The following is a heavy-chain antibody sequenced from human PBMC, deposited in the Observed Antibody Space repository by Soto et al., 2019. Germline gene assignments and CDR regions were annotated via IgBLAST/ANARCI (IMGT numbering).Heavy chain of an antibody. J-gene: IGHJ4*02. CDR3: ATANSRLRFLEWPMGTFDY. CDR1: GYTLTELS. Sequence: ASVKVSCKVSGYTLTELSMHWVRQAPGKGLEWKGGFDPEDGETIYAQKFQGRVTMTEDTSTDTAYMELSSLRSEDTAVYYCATANSRLRFLEWPMGTFDYWGQGTLVTVSS. V-gene: IGHV1-24*01. CDR2: FDPEDGET. D-gene: IGHD3-3*01.